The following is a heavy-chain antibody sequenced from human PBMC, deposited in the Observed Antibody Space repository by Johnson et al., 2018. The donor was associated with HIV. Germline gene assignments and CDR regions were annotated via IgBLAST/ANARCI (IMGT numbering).Heavy chain of an antibody. CDR2: IKQDGSEK. CDR3: ARDKYGVPSGAFDI. Sequence: VQLVESGGGLVQPGGSLRLSCAASGFTFSSYWMSWVRQAPGKGLEWVANIKQDGSEKYYVDSVKGRFTISRDNAKNSLYLQMNSLRAEDTALYYCARDKYGVPSGAFDIWGQGTMVSVSS. CDR1: GFTFSSYW. V-gene: IGHV3-7*05. D-gene: IGHD4-17*01. J-gene: IGHJ3*02.